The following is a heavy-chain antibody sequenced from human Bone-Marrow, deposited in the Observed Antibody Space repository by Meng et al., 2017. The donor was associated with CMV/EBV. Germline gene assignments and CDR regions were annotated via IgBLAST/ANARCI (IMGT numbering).Heavy chain of an antibody. J-gene: IGHJ4*02. CDR1: GFTFSSYG. D-gene: IGHD6-13*01. Sequence: GESLKISCAASGFTFSSYGMHWVRQAPGKGLEWVAFIRYDGSNKYYADSVKGRFTISRDNSKNTLYLQMNSLRAEDTAVYYCAKDRGKQPSPLGYWGQGTLVTVPQ. CDR2: IRYDGSNK. V-gene: IGHV3-30*02. CDR3: AKDRGKQPSPLGY.